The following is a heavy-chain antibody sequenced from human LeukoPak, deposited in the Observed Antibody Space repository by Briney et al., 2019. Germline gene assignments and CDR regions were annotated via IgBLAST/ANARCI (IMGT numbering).Heavy chain of an antibody. CDR2: IGTAGDT. V-gene: IGHV3-13*01. D-gene: IGHD2-2*01. CDR3: ARGRCSSTSCSYYYYYGMDV. CDR1: GFTFSTYG. Sequence: GGSLRLSCAASGFTFSTYGMHWVRQATGKGLEWVSAIGTAGDTYYPGSVKGRFTISRENAKNSFYLQMNSLRAGDTAVYYCARGRCSSTSCSYYYYYGMDVWGQGTTVTVSS. J-gene: IGHJ6*02.